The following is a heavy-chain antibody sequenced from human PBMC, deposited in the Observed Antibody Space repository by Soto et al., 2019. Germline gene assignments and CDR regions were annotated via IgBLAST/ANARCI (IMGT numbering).Heavy chain of an antibody. CDR2: ISYEGGNK. CDR1: GFTFSSYG. Sequence: GGSLRLSCAASGFTFSSYGIHWGRQAPGKGLEGVARISYEGGNKDWADSVKGRFTISINNSNNTLYLQMNSQRAENTARDYYAKDSPYYYDNSGYYGPFDYWGQGTLVPVSS. D-gene: IGHD3-22*01. CDR3: AKDSPYYYDNSGYYGPFDY. V-gene: IGHV3-30*18. J-gene: IGHJ4*02.